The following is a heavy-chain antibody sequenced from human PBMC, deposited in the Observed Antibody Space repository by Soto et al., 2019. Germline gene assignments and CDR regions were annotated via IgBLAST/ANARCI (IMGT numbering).Heavy chain of an antibody. D-gene: IGHD2-8*02. CDR3: GRCRTDSYAMDV. CDR1: GYTFSGYY. V-gene: IGHV1-2*02. J-gene: IGHJ6*02. CDR2: INPKSGAT. Sequence: ASVKVSCKASGYTFSGYYIHWVRQAPGQGLEWMGWINPKSGATNSAQKFQGRVTMTWDTSITSAYMELRSLRSDDTAMYYCGRCRTDSYAMDVWGQGTTVTVSS.